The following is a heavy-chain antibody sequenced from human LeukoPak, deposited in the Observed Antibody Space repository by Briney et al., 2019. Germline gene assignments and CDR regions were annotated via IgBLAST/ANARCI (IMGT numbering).Heavy chain of an antibody. CDR1: GFTFTSFA. D-gene: IGHD2-21*01. CDR3: AKEGEICFGRRCYSHYHYAMDA. J-gene: IGHJ6*02. V-gene: IGHV3-23*01. CDR2: INAGGNTT. Sequence: PGGSLRPSCSVSGFTFTSFAMSWVRQAPGRGLEWVAIINAGGNTTYYADSVKGRFIISRDNSRNTMSVQMNRLRAEDTAVYYCAKEGEICFGRRCYSHYHYAMDAWGQGTTVTVSS.